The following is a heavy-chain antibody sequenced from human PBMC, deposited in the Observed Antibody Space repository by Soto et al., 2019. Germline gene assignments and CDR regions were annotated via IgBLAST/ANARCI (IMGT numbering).Heavy chain of an antibody. V-gene: IGHV3-23*01. J-gene: IGHJ4*02. D-gene: IGHD6-13*01. CDR2: ISGSGGST. CDR3: AKRLQQQLVGDY. Sequence: GGSLRLSCAASGFTFSSYAMSWVRQAPGKGLEWVSAISGSGGSTYYADSVKGRFTISRDNSKNTLYLQMDSLRAEDTAVYYCAKRLQQQLVGDYWGQGTLVTVSS. CDR1: GFTFSSYA.